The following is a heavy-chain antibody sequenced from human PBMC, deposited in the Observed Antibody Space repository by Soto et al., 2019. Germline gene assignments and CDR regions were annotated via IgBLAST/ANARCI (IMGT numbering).Heavy chain of an antibody. Sequence: QVQLVQSGAEVKKPGSSVKVSCKASGGTFSSYAISWVRQAPGQGLEWMGGIIPIFGTANYAQKFQGRVTITAGEATSTGYRGTISLSSEETAVYYGARGDMGVMDDWAEGTTDTVSS. CDR2: IIPIFGTA. V-gene: IGHV1-69*01. CDR1: GGTFSSYA. D-gene: IGHD3-16*01. CDR3: ARGDMGVMDD. J-gene: IGHJ6*02.